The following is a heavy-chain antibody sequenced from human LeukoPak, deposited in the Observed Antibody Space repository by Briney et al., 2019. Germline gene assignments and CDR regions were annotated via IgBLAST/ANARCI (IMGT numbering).Heavy chain of an antibody. Sequence: SETLSLTCAVYGGSFSGYYWSWIRQPPGKGLEWIGEIHHSGSTNYNPSLKSRVTISVDTSKNQFSLKLSSVTAADTAVYYCARGAYYYDSSGYLIHWFDPWAQGTLVTVSS. CDR3: ARGAYYYDSSGYLIHWFDP. J-gene: IGHJ5*02. D-gene: IGHD3-22*01. CDR1: GGSFSGYY. V-gene: IGHV4-34*01. CDR2: IHHSGST.